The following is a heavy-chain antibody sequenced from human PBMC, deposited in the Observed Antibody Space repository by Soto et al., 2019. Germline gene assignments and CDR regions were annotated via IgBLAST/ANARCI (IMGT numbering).Heavy chain of an antibody. Sequence: EVPLVESGGGLVQPGRSLRLACSGSGFNFGDYAMNWFRQAPGQGLEWVGFIKSKPYGGTTEYAASVKGRFTISRDDSKSIAFLQMNSLITEDTAMYYRSSGLLFGDIWGQGTLVTVSS. D-gene: IGHD3-10*01. CDR2: IKSKPYGGTT. J-gene: IGHJ4*02. CDR3: SSGLLFGDI. CDR1: GFNFGDYA. V-gene: IGHV3-49*03.